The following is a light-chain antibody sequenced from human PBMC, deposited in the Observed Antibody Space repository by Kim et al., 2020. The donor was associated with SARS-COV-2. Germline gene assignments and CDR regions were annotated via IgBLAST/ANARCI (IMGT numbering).Light chain of an antibody. CDR2: GAS. V-gene: IGKV3D-15*01. Sequence: EIVMTQSPATLSVSPGERATLSCRASQSVSSNLAWYQQKPGQAPRLLIYGASTRATGIPARFSGSGSGTEFTLTISSLQSEDFAVYYCQQYNNWLREITFGQGTRLEIK. CDR1: QSVSSN. J-gene: IGKJ5*01. CDR3: QQYNNWLREIT.